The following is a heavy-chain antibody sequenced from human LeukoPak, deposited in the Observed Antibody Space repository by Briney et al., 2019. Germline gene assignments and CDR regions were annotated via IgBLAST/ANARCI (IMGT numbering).Heavy chain of an antibody. CDR1: GFTFSDYY. CDR2: ISSGGSII. V-gene: IGHV3-11*04. J-gene: IGHJ6*03. Sequence: GGSLRLSCAASGFTFSDYYMSWVRQAPGKGLEWLSYISSGGSIIHYADSVKGRFTISRDNANNSLYLQMNSLRAEDTAVYYCAKDPTDGSGYYMDVWGKGTTVTISS. D-gene: IGHD3-10*01. CDR3: AKDPTDGSGYYMDV.